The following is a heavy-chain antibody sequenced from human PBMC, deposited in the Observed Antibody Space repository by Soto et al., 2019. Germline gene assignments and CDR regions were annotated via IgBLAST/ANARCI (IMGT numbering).Heavy chain of an antibody. CDR2: INAGNGNT. V-gene: IGHV1-3*01. CDR3: ARDHNGNYYYDYSGMDV. CDR1: GYTFTSYA. Sequence: ASVKVSCKASGYTFTSYAMHWVRQAPGQRLEWMGWINAGNGNTNYAQKLQGRVTMTADTSTSAAYMELRSLRSDDTAVYYCARDHNGNYYYDYSGMDVWGQGTTVTVSS. J-gene: IGHJ6*02. D-gene: IGHD1-26*01.